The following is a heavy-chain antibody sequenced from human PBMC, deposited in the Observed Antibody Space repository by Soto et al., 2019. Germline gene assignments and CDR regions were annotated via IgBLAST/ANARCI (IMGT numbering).Heavy chain of an antibody. CDR1: GGSFNANY. J-gene: IGHJ4*02. CDR2: IFYNGRT. Sequence: SETLSLTCAVSGGSFNANYWSWIRQPPGKGLEWVGEIFYNGRTNYSPSLKSRVTISVDTSRRQFSLNLNSVTAADTAVYYCASARWDYWGQGISVTVS. CDR3: ASARWDY. V-gene: IGHV4-34*12.